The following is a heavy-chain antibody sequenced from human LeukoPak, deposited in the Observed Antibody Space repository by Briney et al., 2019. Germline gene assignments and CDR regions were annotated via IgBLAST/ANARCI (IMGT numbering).Heavy chain of an antibody. V-gene: IGHV3-21*01. J-gene: IGHJ4*02. CDR1: GFTFSSYS. CDR2: ISSSSSYI. D-gene: IGHD3-22*01. Sequence: GESLRLSCAASGFTFSSYSMNWVRQAPGKGLEWVSSISSSSSYIYYADSVKGRFTISRDNAKNSLYLQMNSLRAEDTAVYYCARAMEYYYDSSGYDGYWGQGTLVTVSS. CDR3: ARAMEYYYDSSGYDGY.